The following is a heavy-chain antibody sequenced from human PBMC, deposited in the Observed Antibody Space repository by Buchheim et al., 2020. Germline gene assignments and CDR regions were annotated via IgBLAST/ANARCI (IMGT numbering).Heavy chain of an antibody. J-gene: IGHJ6*03. CDR2: ISYDGSNK. D-gene: IGHD5-12*01. CDR3: AKDGDIVAKFFYYYYMDV. CDR1: GFTFSSYG. Sequence: QVQLVESGGGVVQPGRSLRLSCAASGFTFSSYGMHWVRQAPGKGLEWVAVISYDGSNKYYADSVKGRFTIFRDNSKNTLYPQMNSLRAEDTAVYYCAKDGDIVAKFFYYYYMDVWGKGTT. V-gene: IGHV3-30*18.